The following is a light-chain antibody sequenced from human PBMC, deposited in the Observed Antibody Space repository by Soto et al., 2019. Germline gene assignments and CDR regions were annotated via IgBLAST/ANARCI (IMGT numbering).Light chain of an antibody. V-gene: IGKV3-20*01. CDR2: GIS. CDR3: QQYGSSSTWT. CDR1: QSISANY. J-gene: IGKJ1*01. Sequence: EIVLTQSPGTLSLSPGERATLACRASQSISANYLAWYQQKPGQAPRLLIYGISIRVTGIPDRFSGSRSGKDFTLTISRLEPEDFAVYYCQQYGSSSTWTFGQGTKVEIK.